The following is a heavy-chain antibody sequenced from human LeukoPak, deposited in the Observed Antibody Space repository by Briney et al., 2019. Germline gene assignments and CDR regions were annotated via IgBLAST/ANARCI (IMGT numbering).Heavy chain of an antibody. J-gene: IGHJ4*02. V-gene: IGHV3-7*01. CDR1: GFTFSSYW. CDR2: INPDGIKR. Sequence: GGSLRLSCAASGFTFSSYWMNWARQAPGKGLEWVASINPDGIKRYSADSVKGRFTISRDNARNSLYLQMDSLRVEDTAFYYCARDLAFSRLDYWGQGVLVTVSS. CDR3: ARDLAFSRLDY. D-gene: IGHD2/OR15-2a*01.